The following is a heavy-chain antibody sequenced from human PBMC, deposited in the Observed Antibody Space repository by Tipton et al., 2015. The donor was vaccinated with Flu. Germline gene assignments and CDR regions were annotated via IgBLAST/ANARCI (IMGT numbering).Heavy chain of an antibody. J-gene: IGHJ6*02. CDR2: TYYRSKWYN. V-gene: IGHV6-1*01. CDR3: ARGTGYCSSTSCFHGMDV. CDR1: GDSVSSNSAA. D-gene: IGHD2-2*01. Sequence: PGLVKPSQTLSLTCAISGDSVSSNSAAWNWIRQSPSRGLEWLGRTYYRSKWYNDYAVSVKSRITINPDTSKNQFSLQLNSVTPEDTAVYYRARGTGYCSSTSCFHGMDVWGQGTTVTVSS.